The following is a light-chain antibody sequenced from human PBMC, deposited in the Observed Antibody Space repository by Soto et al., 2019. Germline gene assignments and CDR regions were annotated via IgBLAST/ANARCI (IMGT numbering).Light chain of an antibody. J-gene: IGKJ4*01. Sequence: DIVMTQSPDSLAVSLGERATINCKSSQNVLYNSDNKNYLAWYQQKPGWPPKLLIYWASTRESGVPDRFSGSGSGTDFTLTISSLQAEDVAVYYCQQYYSPPLTFGGGTKVEIK. CDR3: QQYYSPPLT. CDR1: QNVLYNSDNKNY. CDR2: WAS. V-gene: IGKV4-1*01.